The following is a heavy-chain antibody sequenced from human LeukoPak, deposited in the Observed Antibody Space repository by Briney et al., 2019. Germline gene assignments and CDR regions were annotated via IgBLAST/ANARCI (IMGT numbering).Heavy chain of an antibody. CDR3: ARDRRGTIAVAGVYFDL. CDR1: GGSISSYY. D-gene: IGHD6-19*01. CDR2: IYYSGST. J-gene: IGHJ2*01. V-gene: IGHV4-59*01. Sequence: SETLSLTCTVSGGSISSYYWSWIRQPPGKGLEWIGYIYYSGSTNYNPSLKSRVTISVDTSKNQFSLKLSSVTAADTAVYYCARDRRGTIAVAGVYFDLWGRGTLVTVSS.